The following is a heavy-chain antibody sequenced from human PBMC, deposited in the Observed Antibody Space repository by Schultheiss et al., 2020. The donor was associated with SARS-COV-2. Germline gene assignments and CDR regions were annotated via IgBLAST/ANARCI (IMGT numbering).Heavy chain of an antibody. CDR2: ISGSGGST. J-gene: IGHJ3*02. Sequence: GGSLRLSCAASGFTFSSYAMSWVRQAPGKGLEWVSAISGSGGSTYYADSVKGRFTISRDNSKNTLYLQMNSLRAEDTAVYYCASAMGGPIDAFDIWGQGTMVTVSS. CDR1: GFTFSSYA. V-gene: IGHV3-23*01. CDR3: ASAMGGPIDAFDI. D-gene: IGHD5-18*01.